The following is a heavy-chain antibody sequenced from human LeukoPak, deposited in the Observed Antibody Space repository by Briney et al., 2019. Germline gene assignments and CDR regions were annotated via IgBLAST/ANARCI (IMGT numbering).Heavy chain of an antibody. Sequence: PGGSLRLSCAASGFTFSSYAMNWVRQAPGKGLEWLSFTSSSSGSTHYADSVKGRFTISRDNAKNSLHLLMNSLRAEDTAVYYCARGRDSGSFIIDYWGQGTLVTVSS. V-gene: IGHV3-48*01. CDR1: GFTFSSYA. CDR2: TSSSSGST. D-gene: IGHD3-10*01. CDR3: ARGRDSGSFIIDY. J-gene: IGHJ4*02.